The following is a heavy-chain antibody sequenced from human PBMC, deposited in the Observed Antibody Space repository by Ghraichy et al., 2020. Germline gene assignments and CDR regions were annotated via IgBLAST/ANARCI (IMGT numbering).Heavy chain of an antibody. D-gene: IGHD3-22*01. CDR3: ARDPYDSRVNDY. CDR2: ISGDNGNT. Sequence: ASVKVSCKASGYTFTNYGFSWVRQAPGQGLEWMGWISGDNGNTNYAQMFQGRVALTTDTSTSTAYMELRSLRSDDTAVYYCARDPYDSRVNDYWGQGTLVTVSS. CDR1: GYTFTNYG. V-gene: IGHV1-18*01. J-gene: IGHJ4*02.